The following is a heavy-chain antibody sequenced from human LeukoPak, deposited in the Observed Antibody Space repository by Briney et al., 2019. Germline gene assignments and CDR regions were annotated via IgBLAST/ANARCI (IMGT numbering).Heavy chain of an antibody. CDR2: ISGSGGST. CDR3: AKDYYYDSSGYYHDY. J-gene: IGHJ4*02. V-gene: IGHV3-23*01. Sequence: GGSLRLSCAASGFTFSDYSMNWVRQAPGKGLEWVSAISGSGGSTYYADSVKGRFTISRDNSKNTLYLQMNSLRAEDTAVYYCAKDYYYDSSGYYHDYWGQGTLVTVSS. CDR1: GFTFSDYS. D-gene: IGHD3-22*01.